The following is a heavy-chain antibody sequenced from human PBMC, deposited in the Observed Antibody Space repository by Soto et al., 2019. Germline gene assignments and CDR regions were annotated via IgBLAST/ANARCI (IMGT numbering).Heavy chain of an antibody. J-gene: IGHJ4*02. Sequence: EVQLVESGGGPVKPGGSLRLSCAASGFAFNTYSMNWVRQAPGKGLEWVAFITRSSSYIYYADSVRGRFTLSRDNVKNSLYRQMNSLRAEDTAIYYCARDDGWLILDYWGQGTLVTVSS. CDR3: ARDDGWLILDY. D-gene: IGHD6-19*01. CDR2: ITRSSSYI. V-gene: IGHV3-21*06. CDR1: GFAFNTYS.